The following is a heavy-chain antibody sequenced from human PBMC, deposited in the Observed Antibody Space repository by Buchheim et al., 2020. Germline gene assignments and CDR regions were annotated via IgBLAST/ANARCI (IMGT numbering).Heavy chain of an antibody. J-gene: IGHJ6*02. D-gene: IGHD3-22*01. CDR1: GFTFSSYG. Sequence: QVQLVESGGGVVQPGRSLRLSCAASGFTFSSYGMHWVRQAPGKGLEWVAVIWYDGSNKYYADSVKGRFTISRDNSKNTLYLQMNSLRAEDTAVYYCARAPGRVVVATYYYYGMDVWGQGTT. CDR2: IWYDGSNK. CDR3: ARAPGRVVVATYYYYGMDV. V-gene: IGHV3-33*01.